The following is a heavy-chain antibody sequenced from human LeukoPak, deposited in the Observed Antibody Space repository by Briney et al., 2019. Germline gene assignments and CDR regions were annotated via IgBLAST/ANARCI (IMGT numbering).Heavy chain of an antibody. CDR2: IRYDGSNK. J-gene: IGHJ4*02. D-gene: IGHD3-22*01. CDR3: AKTRGVVVITYYFDY. CDR1: GFTFSSYG. V-gene: IGHV3-30*02. Sequence: GGSLRLSYAASGFTFSSYGMHWVRQAPGKGLEWVAFIRYDGSNKYYADSVKGRFTISRDNSKNTLYLQMNSLRAEDTAVYYCAKTRGVVVITYYFDYWGQGTLVTVSS.